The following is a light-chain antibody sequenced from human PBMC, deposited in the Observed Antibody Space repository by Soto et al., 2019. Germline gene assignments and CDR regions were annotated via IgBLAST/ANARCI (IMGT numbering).Light chain of an antibody. CDR3: SSYAASNNLGV. CDR2: EVS. J-gene: IGLJ1*01. Sequence: QSVLTQPPSASGSPGQSVTISCTGTSSDVGGYNYVSWYQQHPGKAPKLMIYEVSKRPSGVPDRFSGSKSGNTASLTVSGLQAEDEADYHCSSYAASNNLGVFGTGTKVTVL. V-gene: IGLV2-8*01. CDR1: SSDVGGYNY.